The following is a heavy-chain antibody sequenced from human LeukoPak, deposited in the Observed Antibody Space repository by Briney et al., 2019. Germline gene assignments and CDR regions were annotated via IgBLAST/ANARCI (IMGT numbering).Heavy chain of an antibody. CDR3: AGYHVYGVTTPPLGY. CDR2: IYHSGRT. V-gene: IGHV4-38-2*02. Sequence: SEILSLTCTVSGYSISSGYYWGWIRQPPGKGLEWIGSIYHSGRTYYNPSLKSRVTISVDTSKNQFSLKLSSVTAADTAVYYCAGYHVYGVTTPPLGYWGQGTLVTVSS. CDR1: GYSISSGYY. J-gene: IGHJ4*02. D-gene: IGHD4-17*01.